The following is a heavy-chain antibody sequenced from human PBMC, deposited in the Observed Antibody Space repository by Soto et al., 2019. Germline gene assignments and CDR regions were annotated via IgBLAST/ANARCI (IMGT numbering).Heavy chain of an antibody. CDR3: ARDGAWAAAGPYYYYGMDV. CDR2: ISYDGSNK. Sequence: PGGSLRLSCAASGFTFSSYAMHWVRQAPGKXLEWVAVISYDGSNKYYADSVKGRFTISRDNSKNTLYLQMNSLRAEDTAVYYCARDGAWAAAGPYYYYGMDVWGQGTTVTVSS. CDR1: GFTFSSYA. D-gene: IGHD6-13*01. J-gene: IGHJ6*02. V-gene: IGHV3-30-3*01.